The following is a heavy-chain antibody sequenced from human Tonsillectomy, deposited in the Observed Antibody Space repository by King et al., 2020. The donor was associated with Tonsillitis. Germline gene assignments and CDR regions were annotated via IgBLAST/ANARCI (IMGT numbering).Heavy chain of an antibody. CDR2: ITSSGGST. J-gene: IGHJ5*02. D-gene: IGHD4-17*01. CDR3: ATLTTVTDNHWFDP. CDR1: GFTFSSYA. Sequence: VQLVESGGGLVQPGGSLRLSCAASGFTFSSYAMSWVRQAPGKGLEWVSAITSSGGSTYYADSVKGRFTISRDNSKNTLYLQMNSLRAEDTAVYYCATLTTVTDNHWFDPWGQGTQVTVSS. V-gene: IGHV3-23*04.